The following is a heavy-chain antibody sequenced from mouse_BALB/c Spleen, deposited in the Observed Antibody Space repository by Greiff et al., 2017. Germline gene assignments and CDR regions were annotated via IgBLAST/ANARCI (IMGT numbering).Heavy chain of an antibody. CDR1: GFAFSSYD. J-gene: IGHJ4*01. V-gene: IGHV5-12-1*01. CDR3: ARQGYLSYAMDY. Sequence: EVQLVESGGGLVKPGGSLKLSCAASGFAFSSYDMSWVRQTPEKRLEWVAYISSGGGSTYYPDTVKGRFTISRDNAKNTLYLQMSSLKSEDTAMYYCARQGYLSYAMDYWGQGTSVTVSS. CDR2: ISSGGGST.